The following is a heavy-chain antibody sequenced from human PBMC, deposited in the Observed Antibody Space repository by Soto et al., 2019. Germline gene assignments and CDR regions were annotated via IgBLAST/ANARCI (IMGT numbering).Heavy chain of an antibody. CDR1: GFTFSSYA. CDR2: ISGSGGST. Sequence: GGSLRLSCAASGFTFSSYAMSWVRQAPGKGLEWVSAISGSGGSTYYADSVKDRFTISRDNSKNTLYLQMNSLRAEDTAVYYCAKDQDSSGWYEIWFDPWGQGTLVTVSS. D-gene: IGHD6-19*01. V-gene: IGHV3-23*01. CDR3: AKDQDSSGWYEIWFDP. J-gene: IGHJ5*02.